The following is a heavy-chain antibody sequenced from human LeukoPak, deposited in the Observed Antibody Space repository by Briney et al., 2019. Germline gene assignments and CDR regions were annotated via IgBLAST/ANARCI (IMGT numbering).Heavy chain of an antibody. V-gene: IGHV3-30*01. CDR2: ISYDGSNK. Sequence: PGRSLRLSCAASGFTFSSYAMHWVRQAPGKGLEWVAVISYDGSNKYYADSVKGRFTISRDNSKNTLYLQMNSLRAEDTAVYYCARESLVNWFDPWGQGTLVTVSS. J-gene: IGHJ5*02. CDR3: ARESLVNWFDP. CDR1: GFTFSSYA. D-gene: IGHD2-8*02.